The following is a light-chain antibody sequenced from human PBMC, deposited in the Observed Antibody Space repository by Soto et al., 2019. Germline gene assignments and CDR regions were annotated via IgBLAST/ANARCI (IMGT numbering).Light chain of an antibody. Sequence: EIVMSQSPATLSVSPGERATLFCMASQRISSDVAWYQQKPRQAPRLLIYGASTTATGIPARFSGSGSGTEFTLTISCLQSEDFAVDNCQQYNKWRRTFGQGTKV. J-gene: IGKJ2*01. CDR1: QRISSD. V-gene: IGKV3-15*01. CDR3: QQYNKWRRT. CDR2: GAS.